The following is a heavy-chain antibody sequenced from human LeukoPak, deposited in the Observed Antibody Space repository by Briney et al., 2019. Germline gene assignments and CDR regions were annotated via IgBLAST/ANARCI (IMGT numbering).Heavy chain of an antibody. CDR3: ARAYTRRGYVDY. J-gene: IGHJ4*02. V-gene: IGHV3-9*01. D-gene: IGHD4-11*01. CDR1: GFTFDDYA. CDR2: VSWNSGSI. Sequence: GGSLRLSCAASGFTFDDYAMHWVRQAPGKGLEWVSGVSWNSGSIGYADSVKGRFTISRDNAKNSLYLQMNSLRAEDTAVYYCARAYTRRGYVDYWGQGTLVTVSS.